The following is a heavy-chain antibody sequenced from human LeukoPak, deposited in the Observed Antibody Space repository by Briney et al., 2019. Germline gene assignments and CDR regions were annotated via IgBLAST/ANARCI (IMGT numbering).Heavy chain of an antibody. CDR1: GFTFSSYS. D-gene: IGHD2-21*02. Sequence: GGSLRLSCAASGFTFSSYSMNWVRQAPGKGLEWVSYISSSSTIYYADSVKGRFTISRDNAKNSLYLQMNSLRAEDTAVYYCARDQVVVTSNPPENYDYWGQGTLVTVSS. CDR3: ARDQVVVTSNPPENYDY. V-gene: IGHV3-48*01. J-gene: IGHJ4*02. CDR2: ISSSSTI.